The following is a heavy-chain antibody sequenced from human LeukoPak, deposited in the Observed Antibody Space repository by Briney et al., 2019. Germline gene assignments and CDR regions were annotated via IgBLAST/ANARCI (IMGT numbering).Heavy chain of an antibody. J-gene: IGHJ4*02. CDR2: ISSSSSYI. Sequence: PGGSLRLSCAASGFTFSSYTMNWVRQAPGKGLEWVSSISSSSSYIEYADSVKGRFTISRDNAKNSLYLQMNSLRAEDTAVYYCAKDLIPYGSGSYFFDCWGQGILVTVSS. D-gene: IGHD3-10*01. CDR3: AKDLIPYGSGSYFFDC. V-gene: IGHV3-21*01. CDR1: GFTFSSYT.